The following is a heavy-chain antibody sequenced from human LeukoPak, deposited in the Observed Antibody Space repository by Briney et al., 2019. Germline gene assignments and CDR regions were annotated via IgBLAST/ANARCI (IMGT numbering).Heavy chain of an antibody. CDR2: ISGSGGST. D-gene: IGHD3-22*01. J-gene: IGHJ4*02. V-gene: IGHV3-23*01. CDR3: AKDRKPMIVVVTQTTPYDY. Sequence: GGSLRLSCAASGFTFSSYAMSWVRQAPGKRLEWVSAISGSGGSTYYADSVKGRFTISRDNFKNTLYLQMNSLRAEDTAVYYCAKDRKPMIVVVTQTTPYDYWGQGTLVTVSS. CDR1: GFTFSSYA.